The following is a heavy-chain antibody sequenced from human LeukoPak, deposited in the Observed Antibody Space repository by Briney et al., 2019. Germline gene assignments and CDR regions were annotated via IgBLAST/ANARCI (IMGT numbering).Heavy chain of an antibody. V-gene: IGHV7-4-1*02. Sequence: ASVKVSCKASGYTFTSYAMNWVRQAPGQGLEWMGWINTNTGNPTYAQGFTGRFVFSLDTSVSTAYLQISSLKAEDTAVYHCARSPYDFWSGYYDDYRGQGTLVTVSS. J-gene: IGHJ4*02. CDR2: INTNTGNP. D-gene: IGHD3-3*01. CDR3: ARSPYDFWSGYYDDY. CDR1: GYTFTSYA.